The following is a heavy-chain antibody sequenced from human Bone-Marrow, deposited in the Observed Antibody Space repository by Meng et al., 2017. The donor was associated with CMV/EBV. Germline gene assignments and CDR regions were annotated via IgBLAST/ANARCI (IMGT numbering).Heavy chain of an antibody. D-gene: IGHD3-16*02. CDR3: AKAGETILVIVFDP. Sequence: SGDATSETSYYWGWIRQAPGKGLEWIGSISYGGATHYNPSLKSRVTISLDKPRNQFSLRLNSVTAADTATYYCAKAGETILVIVFDPWGQGTLVTVSS. J-gene: IGHJ5*02. CDR1: GDATSETSYY. V-gene: IGHV4-39*07. CDR2: ISYGGAT.